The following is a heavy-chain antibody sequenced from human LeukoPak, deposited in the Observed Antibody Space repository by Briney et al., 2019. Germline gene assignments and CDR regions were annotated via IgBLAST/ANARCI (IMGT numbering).Heavy chain of an antibody. D-gene: IGHD3-22*01. CDR2: ISYSGST. Sequence: PSETLSLTCIVSGVSISRSSYFWAWIRQPPGRGLEWIGYISYSGSTNYNPSLKSRVTISLHTSKNQFSLRLSSLTAADTAVYYCARRHYYNGRAYYFLDYWGQGTLVTVSS. J-gene: IGHJ4*02. CDR1: GVSISRSSYF. V-gene: IGHV4-61*05. CDR3: ARRHYYNGRAYYFLDY.